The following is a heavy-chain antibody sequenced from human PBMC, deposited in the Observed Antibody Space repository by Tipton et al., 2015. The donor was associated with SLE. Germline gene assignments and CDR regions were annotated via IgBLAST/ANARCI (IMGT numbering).Heavy chain of an antibody. Sequence: TLSLTCTVSGGSISSGSYYWSWIRQPAGKGLEWIGRVYATGSTYYNPSLKSRVTMSLDTSKKQVSLKLSSVTAADTALYYCARVQRLPRSFDLWGRGTLVTVSS. V-gene: IGHV4-61*02. CDR1: GGSISSGSYY. CDR3: ARVQRLPRSFDL. J-gene: IGHJ2*01. CDR2: VYATGST. D-gene: IGHD1-1*01.